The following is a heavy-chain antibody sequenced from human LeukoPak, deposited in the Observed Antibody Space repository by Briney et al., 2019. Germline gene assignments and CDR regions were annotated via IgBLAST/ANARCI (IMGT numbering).Heavy chain of an antibody. CDR3: ARDLAEVGSPGGYYYMDV. D-gene: IGHD1-26*01. Sequence: ASVKVSCKASGYTFTGYYMHWVRQAPGQGLEWMGWINPNSGGTNYAQKFQGRVTMTRDTSISTAYMELSRLRSDDTAVYYCARDLAEVGSPGGYYYMDVWGKGTTVTVSS. CDR2: INPNSGGT. V-gene: IGHV1-2*02. J-gene: IGHJ6*03. CDR1: GYTFTGYY.